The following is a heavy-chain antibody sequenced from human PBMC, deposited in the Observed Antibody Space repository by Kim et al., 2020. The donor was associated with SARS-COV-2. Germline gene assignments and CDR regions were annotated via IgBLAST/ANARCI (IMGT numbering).Heavy chain of an antibody. CDR2: HYNSGNT. CDR1: GASIGGTSYA. J-gene: IGHJ5*02. V-gene: IGHV4-39*01. CDR3: ARSMTSVSGWFDP. Sequence: SETLSLTCSVSGASIGGTSYAWGWIRQPPGKGLEWIGSHYNSGNTQYNPSLKSQVTIFIDTSKNQMSLTLRSVTAADTAVYYCARSMTSVSGWFDPWGQGILVTVSS. D-gene: IGHD4-4*01.